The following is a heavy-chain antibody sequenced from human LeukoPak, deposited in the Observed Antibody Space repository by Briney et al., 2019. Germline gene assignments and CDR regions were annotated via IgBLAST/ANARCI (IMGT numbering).Heavy chain of an antibody. J-gene: IGHJ4*02. Sequence: SETLSLTCTVSGGSISSYYWSWIRQPPGKGLEWIGYIYYSGSTNYNPSLKSRVTISVDTSKNQFSLKLSSVTAADTAVYYCARGYYYDSSGSWGFLFDYWGQGTLVTVSS. D-gene: IGHD3-22*01. CDR3: ARGYYYDSSGSWGFLFDY. CDR1: GGSISSYY. V-gene: IGHV4-59*01. CDR2: IYYSGST.